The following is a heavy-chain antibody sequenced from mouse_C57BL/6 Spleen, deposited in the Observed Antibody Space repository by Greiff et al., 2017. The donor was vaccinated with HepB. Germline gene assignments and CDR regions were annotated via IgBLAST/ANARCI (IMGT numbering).Heavy chain of an antibody. V-gene: IGHV1-55*01. J-gene: IGHJ4*01. CDR1: GYTFTSYW. Sequence: QVQLQQSGAEIVKPGASVKMSCKASGYTFTSYWITWVKQRPGQGLEWIGDIYPGSGSTNYNEKFKSKATLTVDTSSSTAYMQLSSLTSEDSAVYYCASTNWDLYYYAMDYWGQGTSVTVSS. CDR2: IYPGSGST. CDR3: ASTNWDLYYYAMDY. D-gene: IGHD4-1*01.